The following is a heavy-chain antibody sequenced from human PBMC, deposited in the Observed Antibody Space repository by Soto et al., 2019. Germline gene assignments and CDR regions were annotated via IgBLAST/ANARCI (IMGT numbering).Heavy chain of an antibody. Sequence: PGGSLRLSCAASGFTFSSYAMSWVRQAPGKGLEWVSAISGSGGSTYYADSVKGRFTISRDNSKNTLYLQMNSLRAEDTAVYYCAKDGSVLRFLEWLPSFDYWGQGTLVTVSS. J-gene: IGHJ4*02. CDR1: GFTFSSYA. D-gene: IGHD3-3*01. CDR3: AKDGSVLRFLEWLPSFDY. CDR2: ISGSGGST. V-gene: IGHV3-23*01.